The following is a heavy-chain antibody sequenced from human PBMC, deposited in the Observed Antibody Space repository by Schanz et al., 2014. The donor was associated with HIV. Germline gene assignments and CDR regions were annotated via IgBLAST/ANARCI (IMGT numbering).Heavy chain of an antibody. CDR1: GYIFTSNG. J-gene: IGHJ6*02. CDR3: AREGGQYKHYGMDV. Sequence: QVQLVQSGAEVKKPGASVKVSCKASGYIFTSNGISWVRQAPGQGLEWMGWISAYNGKTNYARKVQGRVTMTTDTSTTTAYMELRSLRSDDTAVYYCAREGGQYKHYGMDVWGQGTTVTVSS. CDR2: ISAYNGKT. V-gene: IGHV1-18*01. D-gene: IGHD1-20*01.